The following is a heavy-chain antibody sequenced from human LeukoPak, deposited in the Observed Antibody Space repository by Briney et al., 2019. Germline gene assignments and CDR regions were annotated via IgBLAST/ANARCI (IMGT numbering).Heavy chain of an antibody. D-gene: IGHD6-19*01. V-gene: IGHV3-48*04. Sequence: GGSLRLSCAASGFTFSRSSMNWVRQAPGKGLEWVSYISTTGSSIYYADSVKGRFTISRDNVKNLLYLQMNSLRAEDTAVYYCARVQRGIAVALDYWGQGTLATVSS. CDR2: ISTTGSSI. J-gene: IGHJ4*02. CDR3: ARVQRGIAVALDY. CDR1: GFTFSRSS.